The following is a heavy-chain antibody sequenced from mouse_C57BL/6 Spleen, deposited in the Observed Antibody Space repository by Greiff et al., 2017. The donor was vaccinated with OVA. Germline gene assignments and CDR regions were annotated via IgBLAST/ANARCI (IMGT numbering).Heavy chain of an antibody. D-gene: IGHD2-2*01. J-gene: IGHJ3*01. CDR3: ARFDGYDL. CDR1: GYAFSSSW. Sequence: QVQLKQSGPELVKPGASVKISCKASGYAFSSSWMNWVKQRPGQGLEWIGRIYPGDGDTNYNGKFKGKATLTADKSSSTAYMQLSSLTSEDSAVYFCARFDGYDLWGQGSIVTVSA. CDR2: IYPGDGDT. V-gene: IGHV1-82*01.